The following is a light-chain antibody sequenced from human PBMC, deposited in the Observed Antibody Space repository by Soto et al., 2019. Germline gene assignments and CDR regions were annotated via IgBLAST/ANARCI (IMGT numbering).Light chain of an antibody. CDR2: GAS. CDR3: QQYNTWPGT. J-gene: IGKJ1*01. Sequence: IVLTQSPGPPSLSPGEKETPSCRASQSVSSKLAWYQQKPGQAPRLLFYGASTGATGFPARFSGSGSETEFTLSISSLQSEDFAVYYCQQYNTWPGTFGQGTKV. CDR1: QSVSSK. V-gene: IGKV3-15*01.